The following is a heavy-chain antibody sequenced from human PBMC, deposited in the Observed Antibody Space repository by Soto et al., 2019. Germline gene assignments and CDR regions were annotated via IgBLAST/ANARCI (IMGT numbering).Heavy chain of an antibody. Sequence: QVQLVESGGGVVQPGRSLRLSCTASGFTFSSYGMHWVRQAPGKGLEWVAVIWYDGTNEYYADSVKGRFTISRDNSKNTLYLQMNSLSAEDTAVYYCARVRSGYYPTLDYWGQGTLVTVSS. V-gene: IGHV3-33*01. CDR2: IWYDGTNE. CDR3: ARVRSGYYPTLDY. CDR1: GFTFSSYG. J-gene: IGHJ4*02. D-gene: IGHD3-22*01.